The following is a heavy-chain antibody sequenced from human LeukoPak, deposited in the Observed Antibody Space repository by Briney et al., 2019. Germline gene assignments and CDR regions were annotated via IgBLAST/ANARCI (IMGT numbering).Heavy chain of an antibody. V-gene: IGHV4-59*01. CDR2: MYYTGRT. CDR1: GGSISNYY. J-gene: IGHJ4*02. Sequence: SETLSLTCSVSGGSISNYYWSWTRQAPGKSLEWLGYMYYTGRTKYNPSLNSRFSISIDMSRSQFSLKLDSVTAADTAVYYCASFTTGHFGELSRFDYWGQGTLVTVSS. D-gene: IGHD3-10*01. CDR3: ASFTTGHFGELSRFDY.